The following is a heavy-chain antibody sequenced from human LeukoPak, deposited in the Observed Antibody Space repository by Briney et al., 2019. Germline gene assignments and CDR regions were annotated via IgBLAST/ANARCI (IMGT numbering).Heavy chain of an antibody. CDR1: GFTFSSYV. V-gene: IGHV3-64D*08. Sequence: GGSLRLSCSVSGFTFSSYVMHWVRQAPGGGLEYVSAISSQGGATYYADSVKGRFIISRDNSKNTLYLQMTSLRTEDTAVYYCATDLDLSSPIDSWGQGTLVTVSS. CDR2: ISSQGGAT. CDR3: ATDLDLSSPIDS. J-gene: IGHJ4*02.